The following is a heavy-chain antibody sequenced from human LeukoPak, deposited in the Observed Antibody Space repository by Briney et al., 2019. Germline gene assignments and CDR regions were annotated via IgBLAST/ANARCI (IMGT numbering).Heavy chain of an antibody. CDR2: MYHSGSP. Sequence: PSETLSLTCAVSGGSITTSYWTWVRQTPGKGLEWIGEMYHSGSPNYNPSLKSRVTISVDKSKNQFSLTLSSVTAADTAVYYCASGYSSGSTFDYWGQGTLVTVSS. CDR3: ASGYSSGSTFDY. D-gene: IGHD6-19*01. CDR1: GGSITTSYW. J-gene: IGHJ4*02. V-gene: IGHV4-4*02.